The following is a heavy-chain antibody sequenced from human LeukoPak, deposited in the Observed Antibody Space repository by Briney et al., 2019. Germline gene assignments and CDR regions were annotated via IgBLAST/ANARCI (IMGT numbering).Heavy chain of an antibody. CDR1: GFTFSRYW. Sequence: GGSLRLSCAASGFTFSRYWMNWVRQAPGEGLEWVANIKRDGNEKNYVDSVKGRFSISRDNAKNSLYLQMDSLGAEDTAVYYCAKEGAYPIITYDSWGQGALVTVSS. V-gene: IGHV3-7*01. CDR3: AKEGAYPIITYDS. CDR2: IKRDGNEK. J-gene: IGHJ5*01. D-gene: IGHD3-10*01.